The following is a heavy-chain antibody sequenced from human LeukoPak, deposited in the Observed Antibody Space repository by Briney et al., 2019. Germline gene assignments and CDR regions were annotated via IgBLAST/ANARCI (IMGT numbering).Heavy chain of an antibody. D-gene: IGHD1-26*01. V-gene: IGHV4-59*01. CDR3: ARVHSGTVWAFDI. J-gene: IGHJ3*02. CDR1: GGSISSYY. CDR2: IYYSGST. Sequence: PSETLSLTCTVSGGSISSYYWSWIRQPPGKGLEWIGYIYYSGSTNYNPSFKSRVTISVDTSKNQFSLKLTSVTAADTAVYYCARVHSGTVWAFDIWGQGTMVTVSS.